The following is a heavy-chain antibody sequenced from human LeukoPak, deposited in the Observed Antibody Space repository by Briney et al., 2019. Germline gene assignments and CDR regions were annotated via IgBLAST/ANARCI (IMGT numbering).Heavy chain of an antibody. J-gene: IGHJ4*02. CDR1: SGSISTYY. CDR3: ARDGYSGSDAL. D-gene: IGHD5-12*01. Sequence: SETLSLTCTVSSGSISTYYWSWIRQPPGKGLEWIGYIYYSGSTKYNPSLKSRVTLSIDTSKSQFSLKLSSVTAADTAVYYCARDGYSGSDALWGQGILVTVSS. CDR2: IYYSGST. V-gene: IGHV4-59*01.